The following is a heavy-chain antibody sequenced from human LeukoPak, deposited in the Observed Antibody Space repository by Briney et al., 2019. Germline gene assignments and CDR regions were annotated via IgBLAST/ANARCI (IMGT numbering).Heavy chain of an antibody. Sequence: WVSSISSSSSYIYYADSVKGRFTISRDNAKSSLYLQMNSLRAEDTAVYYCAREAALPYFDYWGQGTLVTVSS. CDR2: ISSSSSYI. J-gene: IGHJ4*02. V-gene: IGHV3-21*01. D-gene: IGHD6-6*01. CDR3: AREAALPYFDY.